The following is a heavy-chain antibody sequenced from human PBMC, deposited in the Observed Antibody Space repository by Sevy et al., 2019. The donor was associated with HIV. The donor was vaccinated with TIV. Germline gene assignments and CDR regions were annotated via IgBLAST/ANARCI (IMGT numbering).Heavy chain of an antibody. D-gene: IGHD3-22*01. J-gene: IGHJ5*02. CDR2: ISAYNGNT. V-gene: IGHV1-18*01. CDR3: AIAPYYYDSSGYVVWFDP. CDR1: GYTFTSYG. Sequence: ASVKVSCKASGYTFTSYGISWVRQAPGQGLEWMGWISAYNGNTNYAQKLQGRVTMTTDTSTSTAYMELRSLRSDDTAVLYCAIAPYYYDSSGYVVWFDPWGQGTLVTVSS.